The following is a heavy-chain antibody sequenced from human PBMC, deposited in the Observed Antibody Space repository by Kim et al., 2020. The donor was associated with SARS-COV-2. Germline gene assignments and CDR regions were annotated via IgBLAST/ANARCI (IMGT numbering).Heavy chain of an antibody. CDR3: AKEQHGDSDYYYYGMDV. Sequence: GGSLRLSCAASGFTFSSYAMSWVRQAPGKGLEWVSAISGSGGSTYYADSVKGRFTISRDNSKNTLYLQMNSLRAEDTAVYYCAKEQHGDSDYYYYGMDVWGQGTTVTVSS. D-gene: IGHD4-17*01. CDR1: GFTFSSYA. V-gene: IGHV3-23*01. J-gene: IGHJ6*02. CDR2: ISGSGGST.